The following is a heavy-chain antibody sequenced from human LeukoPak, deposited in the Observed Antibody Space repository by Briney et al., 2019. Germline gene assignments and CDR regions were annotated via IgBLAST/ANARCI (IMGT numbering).Heavy chain of an antibody. CDR1: GFTFSSYA. CDR3: ARASTVPQYHFDY. V-gene: IGHV3-23*01. D-gene: IGHD2-2*01. J-gene: IGHJ4*02. CDR2: ISGSGGST. Sequence: GGSLRLSCAASGFTFSSYAMSWVRQAPGKGLEWVSAISGSGGSTYYADSVKGRFTISRDNSKNTLYLQMNSLRAEDTAVYYCARASTVPQYHFDYWGQGTLVTVSS.